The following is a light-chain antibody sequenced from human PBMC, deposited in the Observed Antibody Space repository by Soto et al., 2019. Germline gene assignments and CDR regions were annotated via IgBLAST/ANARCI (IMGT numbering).Light chain of an antibody. Sequence: DIQMTQSPSTLSASVGDRVTITCRASQSISSWLAWYQQKPGKAPKLLIYKASSLESGVPSRFSGYGSGTEFTLTISSLQPDDFATYYCQQYNSYAWTFGKGTKVAIK. CDR3: QQYNSYAWT. CDR1: QSISSW. J-gene: IGKJ1*01. CDR2: KAS. V-gene: IGKV1-5*03.